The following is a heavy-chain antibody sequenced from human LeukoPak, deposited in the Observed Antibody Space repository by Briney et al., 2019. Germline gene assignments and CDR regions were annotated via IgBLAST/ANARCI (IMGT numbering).Heavy chain of an antibody. V-gene: IGHV4-59*01. Sequence: SETLSLTCTVSGGPISSYYWSWIRQPPGKGLEWIGYIYYSGSTNYNPSLKSRVTISVDTSKNQFSLKLSSVTAADTAVYYCARVVAATMGWFDPWGQGTLVTVSS. CDR2: IYYSGST. CDR3: ARVVAATMGWFDP. J-gene: IGHJ5*02. D-gene: IGHD2-15*01. CDR1: GGPISSYY.